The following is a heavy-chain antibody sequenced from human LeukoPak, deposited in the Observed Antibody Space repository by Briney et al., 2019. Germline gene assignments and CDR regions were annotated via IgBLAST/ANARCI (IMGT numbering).Heavy chain of an antibody. Sequence: TSETLSLTCTVSGGSISTYFWSWIRQPAGKGLEWIGYIYYSGSTNYNPSLKSRVTISVDTSKNQFSLKLSSVTAADTAVYYCARSGGDSGWAFYYFDYWGQGTLVTVSS. D-gene: IGHD5-12*01. V-gene: IGHV4-59*01. CDR1: GGSISTYF. CDR3: ARSGGDSGWAFYYFDY. CDR2: IYYSGST. J-gene: IGHJ4*02.